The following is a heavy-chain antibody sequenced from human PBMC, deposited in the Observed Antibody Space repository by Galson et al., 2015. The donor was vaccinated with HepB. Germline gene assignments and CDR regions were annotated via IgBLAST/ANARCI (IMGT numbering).Heavy chain of an antibody. CDR3: AREMPDRVYYYDSSGYYSSGRLDIITDAFDI. J-gene: IGHJ3*02. Sequence: TLSLTCTVSGGPISSGGYYWSWIRRHPGKGPEWIGYIYYSGSTYYNPSLKSRVTISVDTSKNQFSLKLSSVTAADTAVYYCAREMPDRVYYYDSSGYYSSGRLDIITDAFDIWGQGTMVTVSS. D-gene: IGHD3-22*01. CDR2: IYYSGST. V-gene: IGHV4-31*03. CDR1: GGPISSGGYY.